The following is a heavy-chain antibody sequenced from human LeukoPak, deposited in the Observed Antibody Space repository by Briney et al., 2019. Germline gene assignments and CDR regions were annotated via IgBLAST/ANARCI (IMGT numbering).Heavy chain of an antibody. D-gene: IGHD6-6*01. CDR1: GGSISSYY. CDR2: IYNSGST. CDR3: ARDSGSYSTSYRFDS. J-gene: IGHJ4*02. Sequence: PSETLSLTCTVSGGSISSYYWNWIRQPPGKGLEWIGYIYNSGSTNNNPSLKSRVTISVDTSKKQFSLKLSSVTPEDTAVYYCARDSGSYSTSYRFDSWGQGTLVTVSS. V-gene: IGHV4-59*12.